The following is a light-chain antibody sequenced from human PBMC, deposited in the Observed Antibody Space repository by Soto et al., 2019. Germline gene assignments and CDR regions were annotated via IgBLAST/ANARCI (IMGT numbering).Light chain of an antibody. CDR3: QLYGSSSTWT. CDR2: GAS. V-gene: IGKV3-20*01. CDR1: QSVSSTY. Sequence: EIVLTQSPGTLSLSPGERATLSCRASQSVSSTYLAWYQHKPGQPPTLLIYGASSRVTGIPDRFSGSGSGTDFTLTISRLEPEDFAVYYCQLYGSSSTWTFGRGTKMEIK. J-gene: IGKJ1*01.